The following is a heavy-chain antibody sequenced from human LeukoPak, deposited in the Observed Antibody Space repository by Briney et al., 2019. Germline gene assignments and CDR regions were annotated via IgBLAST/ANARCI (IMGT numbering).Heavy chain of an antibody. J-gene: IGHJ4*02. CDR1: GFTFDDYA. V-gene: IGHV3-9*01. CDR3: AKDSSSSWYRDFDY. CDR2: ISWNSGSI. Sequence: GGSLRLSCAASGFTFDDYAMHWVRQAPGKGPEWVSGISWNSGSIGYADSVKGRFTISRDNAKNSLYLQMNSLRAEDTAFYYCAKDSSSSWYRDFDYGGQGTLVTVSS. D-gene: IGHD6-13*01.